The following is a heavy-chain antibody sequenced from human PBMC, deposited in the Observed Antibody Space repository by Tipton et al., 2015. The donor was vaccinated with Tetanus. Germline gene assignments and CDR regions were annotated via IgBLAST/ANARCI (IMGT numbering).Heavy chain of an antibody. CDR2: IKQDGSEK. D-gene: IGHD6-19*01. CDR3: ARESWLGMMDWFDP. CDR1: GFTFSSYW. Sequence: GSLRLSCAASGFTFSSYWMSWVRQAPGKGLEWVANIKQDGSEKYYVDSVKGRFTISRDNAKNSLYLQMNSLRAEDTAVYYCARESWLGMMDWFDPWGQGTLVTVSS. V-gene: IGHV3-7*01. J-gene: IGHJ5*02.